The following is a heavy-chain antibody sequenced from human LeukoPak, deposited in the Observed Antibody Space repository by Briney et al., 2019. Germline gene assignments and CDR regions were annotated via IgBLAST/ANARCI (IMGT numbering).Heavy chain of an antibody. D-gene: IGHD6-6*01. CDR2: ISGSGDTT. CDR1: GFTFSSYA. V-gene: IGHV3-23*01. J-gene: IGHJ4*02. Sequence: GALRLSCAASGFTFSSYAMSWARQAPGKGLEWVSSISGSGDTTYYAESVKGRFTISRDNSKNTLYLQMNSLRAEDTAVYYCAKAGDSSSSPLFLDWGQGTLVTVSS. CDR3: AKAGDSSSSPLFLD.